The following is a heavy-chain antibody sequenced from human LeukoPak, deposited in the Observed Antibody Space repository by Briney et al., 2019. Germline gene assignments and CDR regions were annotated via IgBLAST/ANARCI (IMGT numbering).Heavy chain of an antibody. D-gene: IGHD3-10*01. J-gene: IGHJ4*02. Sequence: SETLSLTCTVSGGSISSGGYYWSWIRQHPGKGLEWIGYISYSGSTYYNPSLKSRLTISVDTSKNQFSLKLSSVTAADTAVYYCARVPNYYGSGAHDYWGQGTLVTVSS. CDR3: ARVPNYYGSGAHDY. CDR1: GGSISSGGYY. CDR2: ISYSGST. V-gene: IGHV4-31*03.